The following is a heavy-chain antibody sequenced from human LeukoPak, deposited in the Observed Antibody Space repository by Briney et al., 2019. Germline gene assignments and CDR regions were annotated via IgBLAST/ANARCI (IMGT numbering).Heavy chain of an antibody. V-gene: IGHV1-3*01. D-gene: IGHD3-10*01. CDR3: TRGLLWFGELSPPGY. Sequence: ASVKVSCKASGYAFTSYAMHWVRQAPGQRLEWMGWINAGNDNTKYSQKFQGRVTITRDTSASTVYMELSSLRSEDTAVYYCTRGLLWFGELSPPGYWGQGTLVTVSS. CDR1: GYAFTSYA. CDR2: INAGNDNT. J-gene: IGHJ4*02.